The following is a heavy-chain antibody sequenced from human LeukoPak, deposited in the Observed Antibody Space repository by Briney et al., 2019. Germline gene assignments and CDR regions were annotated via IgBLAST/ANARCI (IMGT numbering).Heavy chain of an antibody. CDR1: GFSFSRYW. CDR2: IKEDGSEK. Sequence: GGSLRLSCAASGFSFSRYWMTWVRQAPGKGVEWVANIKEDGSEKNHVDSLKDRFTISRDNAKNSVFLQMNSLRAEDTAIYYCARDIRYGDSDYWGQGTLATVSS. V-gene: IGHV3-7*05. CDR3: ARDIRYGDSDY. J-gene: IGHJ4*02. D-gene: IGHD4-17*01.